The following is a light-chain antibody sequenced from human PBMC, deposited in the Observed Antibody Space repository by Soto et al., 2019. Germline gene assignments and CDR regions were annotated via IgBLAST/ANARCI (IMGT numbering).Light chain of an antibody. Sequence: EIVMTQSPVTLSVSPGERATLSCRASQSVSSSLAWYQQKPGQSPRLLIYGASTRATGVPARFSGSGSGTEFTLTNSCLQSEDYAVYYYQQCYDWPLAFGGGTKVEIE. V-gene: IGKV3-15*01. CDR2: GAS. CDR1: QSVSSS. CDR3: QQCYDWPLA. J-gene: IGKJ4*01.